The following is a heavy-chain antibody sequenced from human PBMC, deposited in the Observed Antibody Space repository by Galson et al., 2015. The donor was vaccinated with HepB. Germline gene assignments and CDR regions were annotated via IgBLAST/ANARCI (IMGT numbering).Heavy chain of an antibody. Sequence: QSGAEVKKPGASVKVSCKASGYSFSSYSITWVRQAPGQGLEWMGWISPYNRDTNYARKLQGRVTLTTDTFTSTAYMELRSLRSDDTAVYYCARGALVVVVDATQNNWFDPWGQGTLVTVSS. CDR3: ARGALVVVVDATQNNWFDP. CDR1: GYSFSSYS. D-gene: IGHD2-15*01. CDR2: ISPYNRDT. J-gene: IGHJ5*02. V-gene: IGHV1-18*01.